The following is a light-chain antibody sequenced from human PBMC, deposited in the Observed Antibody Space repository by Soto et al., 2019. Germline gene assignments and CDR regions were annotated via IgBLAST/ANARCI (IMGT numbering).Light chain of an antibody. CDR1: SSDVGGYDS. CDR3: SSYAGSNNPYV. V-gene: IGLV2-8*01. CDR2: EVT. J-gene: IGLJ1*01. Sequence: QSALTQPPSASGSPGQSVTISCTGTSSDVGGYDSVSWYQQHPGKAPKLMIYEVTKRPSGVPDRFSGSKSGNTASLTVSGLQAEDEADYYCSSYAGSNNPYVFGTGTKGTVL.